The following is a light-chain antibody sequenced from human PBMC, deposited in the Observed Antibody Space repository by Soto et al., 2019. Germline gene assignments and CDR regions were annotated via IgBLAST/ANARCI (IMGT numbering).Light chain of an antibody. CDR1: QSVSSD. J-gene: IGKJ5*01. CDR2: AAS. Sequence: EIVLTQSPGTLSLSPGERATLSCRASQSVSSDLAWYQQKPGQAPRLLIYAASSRVTGIPDRFTGSGSGTDFTLTISRLEPEDFAVYYCQQYGHSPPVTFGQGTRLEIK. V-gene: IGKV3-20*01. CDR3: QQYGHSPPVT.